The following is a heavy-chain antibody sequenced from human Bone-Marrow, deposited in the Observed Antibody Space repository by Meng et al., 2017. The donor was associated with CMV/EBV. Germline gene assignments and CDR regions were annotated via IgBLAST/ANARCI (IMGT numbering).Heavy chain of an antibody. V-gene: IGHV4-4*02. D-gene: IGHD3-16*01. CDR2: IFQSGST. Sequence: CAIAGGSIGTDNGWSWVRQPQGKGLEWIGEIFQSGSTNYNPSLKSRVTISVDNSKSQFSLDLSSVTAADTAVYYCARNGGGGFYLDSWGQGTLVTVSS. J-gene: IGHJ4*02. CDR1: GGSIGTDNG. CDR3: ARNGGGGFYLDS.